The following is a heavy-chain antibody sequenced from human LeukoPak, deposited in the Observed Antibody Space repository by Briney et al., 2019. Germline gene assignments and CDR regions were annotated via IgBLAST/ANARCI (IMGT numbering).Heavy chain of an antibody. CDR3: ASFMDAFDI. Sequence: GGSLRLSCAASGFTFSSYAMHWVRQAPGKGLEWVAVISYDGSNKYYADSVKGRFTISRDNSKNTLYLQMNSLRAEDTAVYYCASFMDAFDIWGQGAMVTVSS. D-gene: IGHD3-16*01. CDR2: ISYDGSNK. V-gene: IGHV3-30-3*01. J-gene: IGHJ3*02. CDR1: GFTFSSYA.